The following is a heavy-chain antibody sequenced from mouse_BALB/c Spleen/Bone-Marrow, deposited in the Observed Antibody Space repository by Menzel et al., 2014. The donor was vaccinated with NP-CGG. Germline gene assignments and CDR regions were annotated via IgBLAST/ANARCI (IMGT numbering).Heavy chain of an antibody. Sequence: EVQVVESGGGSVQPGGPLGLSCATSGFTFTDYYMSWVRQPPGEALEWLGFIRNKANGYTTEYSASVKGRFTISRDNSQRILYLQMNTLRAEDSATYYCARDENVGIYWYFDVWGAGTTIIVSS. CDR2: IRNKANGYTT. CDR1: GFTFTDYY. CDR3: ARDENVGIYWYFDV. J-gene: IGHJ1*01. V-gene: IGHV7-3*02.